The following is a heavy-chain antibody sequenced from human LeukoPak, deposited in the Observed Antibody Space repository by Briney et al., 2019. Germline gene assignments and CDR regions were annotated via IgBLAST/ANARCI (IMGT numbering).Heavy chain of an antibody. Sequence: SETLSVTCTVSGGSISNTYYYWGWIRQPPGKGLEYIGSVNYNGYAFYNPSLKSRVTISVDTSKNQFSLKLTSVTAADTAVYYCARPSGSRWGFDPWGQGTLVTVSS. D-gene: IGHD1-26*01. CDR3: ARPSGSRWGFDP. CDR1: GGSISNTYYY. CDR2: VNYNGYA. J-gene: IGHJ5*02. V-gene: IGHV4-39*01.